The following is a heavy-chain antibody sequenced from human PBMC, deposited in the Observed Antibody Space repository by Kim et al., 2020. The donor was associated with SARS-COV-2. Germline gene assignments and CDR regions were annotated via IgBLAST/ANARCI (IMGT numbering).Heavy chain of an antibody. CDR1: GFTFSNAW. D-gene: IGHD3-3*01. CDR3: GSDFWSGSYYYGMDV. Sequence: GGSLRLSCAASGFTFSNAWMSWVRQAPGKGLEWVGRIKSKTDGGTTDYAAPVKGRFTISRDDSKNTLYLQMNSLKTGDTAVYYCGSDFWSGSYYYGMDVWGQGPTDTVSS. CDR2: IKSKTDGGTT. J-gene: IGHJ6*02. V-gene: IGHV3-15*01.